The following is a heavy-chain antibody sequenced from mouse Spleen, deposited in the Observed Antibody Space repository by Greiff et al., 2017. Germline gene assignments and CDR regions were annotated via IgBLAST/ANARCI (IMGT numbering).Heavy chain of an antibody. CDR2: IDPSDSET. D-gene: IGHD2-4*01. Sequence: QQPGAELVRPGSSVKLSCKASGYTFTSYWMHWVKQRPIQGLEWIGNIDPSDSETHYNQKFKDKATLTVDKSSSTAYMQLSSLTSEDSAVYYCARNDYDGYFDVWGTGTTVTVSS. V-gene: IGHV1-52*01. CDR1: GYTFTSYW. CDR3: ARNDYDGYFDV. J-gene: IGHJ1*03.